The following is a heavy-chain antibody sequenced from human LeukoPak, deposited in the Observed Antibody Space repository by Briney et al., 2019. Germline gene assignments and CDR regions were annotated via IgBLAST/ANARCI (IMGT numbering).Heavy chain of an antibody. CDR3: AKGGAARGLTEY. Sequence: GGPLRLSCAASGFTFSSYWMSWVRQAPGKGLEWVANIKQDGSEKYYADSVKGRFTISRDNSKNTLYLQMNSLRAEDTAVYYCAKGGAARGLTEYWGQGTLVTVSS. CDR2: IKQDGSEK. V-gene: IGHV3-7*01. CDR1: GFTFSSYW. J-gene: IGHJ4*02. D-gene: IGHD6-13*01.